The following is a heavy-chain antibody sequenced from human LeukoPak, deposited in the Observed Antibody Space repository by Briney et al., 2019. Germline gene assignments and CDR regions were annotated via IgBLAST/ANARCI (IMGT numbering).Heavy chain of an antibody. CDR3: ARSLTHGVGDF. Sequence: GGSLRLSCQGSGFTLSDHRMNWVRQAPGKGLEWVSSLSADSDYIYYTDSVRGRFTISRHNAKNSLFLQMSSRRAEDTAVYFCARSLTHGVGDFWGQGTLVTVSS. V-gene: IGHV3-21*01. D-gene: IGHD3-3*01. CDR1: GFTLSDHR. CDR2: LSADSDYI. J-gene: IGHJ4*02.